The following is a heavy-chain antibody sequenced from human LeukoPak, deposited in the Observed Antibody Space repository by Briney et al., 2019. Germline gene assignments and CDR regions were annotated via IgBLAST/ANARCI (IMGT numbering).Heavy chain of an antibody. J-gene: IGHJ4*02. V-gene: IGHV1-2*02. CDR1: GYTFTGYY. CDR2: INPNSGGT. D-gene: IGHD2-2*01. Sequence: ASVKVSCKASGYTFTGYYMHWVRQAPGQRLEGMGWINPNSGGTNYAQKFQGRVTMTRDTSISPAYMELSRLRSDDTAVYYCARDLGVGPDIVVVPAAYYSDYWGQGTLVTVSS. CDR3: ARDLGVGPDIVVVPAAYYSDY.